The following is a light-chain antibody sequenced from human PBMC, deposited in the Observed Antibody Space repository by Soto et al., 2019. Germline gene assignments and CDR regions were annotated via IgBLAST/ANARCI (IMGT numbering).Light chain of an antibody. V-gene: IGKV3-15*01. CDR3: HQYSNWPPWT. CDR2: AAS. CDR1: QSISTN. J-gene: IGKJ1*01. Sequence: EIVMTQSPATLSVSPGERVILSCRASQSISTNLAWYQYIPGQAPRLLIYAASTRATGIPARFSGSGSGTDFTLSITSLQSEDYAVYYCHQYSNWPPWTFGQGTKVDIK.